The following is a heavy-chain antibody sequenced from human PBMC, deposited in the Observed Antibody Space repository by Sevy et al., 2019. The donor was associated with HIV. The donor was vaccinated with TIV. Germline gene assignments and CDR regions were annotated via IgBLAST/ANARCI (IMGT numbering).Heavy chain of an antibody. J-gene: IGHJ4*02. CDR2: ISSSSSTE. CDR3: ARPQGSGSYTDY. Sequence: GGSLRLSYAASGFTFSTYSMTWVRQAPGKGLEWVSYISSSSSTEYYADSVKGRFTISRDNAKNSLYLQMNSLRDEDTAVYYCARPQGSGSYTDYWGQGTLVTVSS. V-gene: IGHV3-48*02. D-gene: IGHD3-10*01. CDR1: GFTFSTYS.